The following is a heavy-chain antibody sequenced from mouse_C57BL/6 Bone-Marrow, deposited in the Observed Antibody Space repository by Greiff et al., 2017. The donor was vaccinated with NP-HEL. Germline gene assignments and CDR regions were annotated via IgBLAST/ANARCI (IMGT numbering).Heavy chain of an antibody. CDR3: TRDTPASTVVFDY. CDR2: ISSGGDYI. CDR1: GFTFSSYA. J-gene: IGHJ2*01. D-gene: IGHD1-1*01. V-gene: IGHV5-9-1*02. Sequence: EVNLVESGEGLVKPGGSLKLSCAASGFTFSSYAMSWVRQTPEKRLEWVAYISSGGDYIYYADTVKGRFTISRDNARNTLYLQMSSLKSEDTAMYYCTRDTPASTVVFDYWGQGTTLTVSS.